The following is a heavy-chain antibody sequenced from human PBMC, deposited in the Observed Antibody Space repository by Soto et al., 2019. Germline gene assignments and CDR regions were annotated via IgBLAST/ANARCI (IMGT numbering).Heavy chain of an antibody. Sequence: EVQLLESGGGLIQPGGSLRLSCAASGFNFSNYAMTWVRQAPGRGLEWVSAVSATGGSTYYADSVKGRFTISRYNSKNTLYVQVNSLSAEEAAPYCCAKALRGGRGYMYYYYGLDVWGQGTTVTVSS. V-gene: IGHV3-23*01. D-gene: IGHD5-12*01. CDR1: GFNFSNYA. CDR3: AKALRGGRGYMYYYYGLDV. CDR2: VSATGGST. J-gene: IGHJ6*02.